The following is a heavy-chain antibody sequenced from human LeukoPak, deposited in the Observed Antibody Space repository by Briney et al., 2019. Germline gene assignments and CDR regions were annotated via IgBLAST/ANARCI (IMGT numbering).Heavy chain of an antibody. CDR3: ARASQPKYSSGSEYFQH. J-gene: IGHJ1*01. D-gene: IGHD6-19*01. CDR1: GYTFTGYY. CDR2: INPNSGGT. V-gene: IGHV1-2*02. Sequence: RASVKVSCKASGYTFTGYYMHWVRQAPGQGLEWMGWINPNSGGTNYAQKFQGRVTMTRDTSISTAYMELSRLRSDDTAVYYCARASQPKYSSGSEYFQHWGQGTLVTVSS.